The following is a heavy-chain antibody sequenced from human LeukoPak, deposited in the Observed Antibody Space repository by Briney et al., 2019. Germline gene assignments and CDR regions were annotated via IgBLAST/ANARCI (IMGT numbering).Heavy chain of an antibody. CDR3: ARDGSTVTTLWFDP. J-gene: IGHJ5*02. Sequence: PSQTLSLTCTVPGGSISSGAYYWSWIRQPPGKGPEWIGYIHYSGSTHYNPSLQSRVTISVDTSKNQFSLKLSSVTAADTAVYYCARDGSTVTTLWFDPWGQGTLVTVSS. D-gene: IGHD4-17*01. CDR2: IHYSGST. CDR1: GGSISSGAYY. V-gene: IGHV4-30-4*08.